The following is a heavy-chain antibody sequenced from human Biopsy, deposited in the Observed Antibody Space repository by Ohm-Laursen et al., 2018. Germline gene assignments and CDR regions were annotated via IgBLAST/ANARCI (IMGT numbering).Heavy chain of an antibody. J-gene: IGHJ6*02. CDR2: IYYSGSN. CDR3: ARAKNSTGWPYYYCYGMDV. V-gene: IGHV4-59*01. CDR1: GGSKSSDY. Sequence: SLTLSLTCTVSGGSKSSDYWSWLRQTPGKGLVWIGYIYYSGSNNYNPSLKSRVTISVDTSNTQFSLRLNSVTAADTAVYYCARAKNSTGWPYYYCYGMDVWGQGTTVTVSS. D-gene: IGHD2/OR15-2a*01.